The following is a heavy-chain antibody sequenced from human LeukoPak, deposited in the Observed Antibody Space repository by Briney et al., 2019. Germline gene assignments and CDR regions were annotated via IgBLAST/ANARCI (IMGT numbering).Heavy chain of an antibody. D-gene: IGHD3-9*01. V-gene: IGHV7-4-1*02. CDR2: INTNTGNP. CDR1: GYTFTSYA. J-gene: IGHJ3*02. CDR3: ARAGVLRYFDWLSDDAFDI. Sequence: GASVKVSCKASGYTFTSYAMNWVRQAPGQGLEWMGWINTNTGNPTYAQGFTGRFVFSLDTSVSTAYLQISSLKAEDTAVYYCARAGVLRYFDWLSDDAFDIWGQGTMVTVSS.